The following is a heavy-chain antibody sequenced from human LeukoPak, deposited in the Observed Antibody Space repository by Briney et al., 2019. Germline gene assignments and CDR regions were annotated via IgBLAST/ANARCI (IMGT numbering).Heavy chain of an antibody. V-gene: IGHV3-21*04. D-gene: IGHD4-17*01. Sequence: PGGSLRLSCAASGFTFSSYSMNWVRQAPGKGLEWVSSISSRSSYYIYYADSVKGRFTISRDNSKNTVYLQMNSLRAEDTAVYYCANNYYGDYLRGRFDPCGQGTLVTVSS. J-gene: IGHJ5*02. CDR3: ANNYYGDYLRGRFDP. CDR1: GFTFSSYS. CDR2: ISSRSSYYI.